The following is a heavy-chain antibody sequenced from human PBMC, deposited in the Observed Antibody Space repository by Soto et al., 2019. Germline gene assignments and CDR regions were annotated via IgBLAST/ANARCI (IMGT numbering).Heavy chain of an antibody. CDR2: IYYSGST. D-gene: IGHD3-22*01. CDR3: ARTSYDSSGTAADP. J-gene: IGHJ5*02. CDR1: GGSISSGGYY. V-gene: IGHV4-31*03. Sequence: QVQLQESGPGLVKPSQTLSLTCTVSGGSISSGGYYWSWIRQHPGKGLEWIGYIYYSGSTYYNPSLKSRVTIAVDTSKNPFSLKLSSVTAADTAVYYCARTSYDSSGTAADPWGQGTLVTVSS.